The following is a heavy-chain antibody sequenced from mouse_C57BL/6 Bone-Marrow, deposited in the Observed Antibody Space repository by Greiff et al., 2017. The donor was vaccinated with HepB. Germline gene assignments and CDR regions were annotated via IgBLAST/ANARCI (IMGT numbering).Heavy chain of an antibody. CDR1: GYTFTTYP. CDR3: ARQIYYGNYDWYFDV. J-gene: IGHJ1*03. CDR2: FHPYNDDT. D-gene: IGHD2-1*01. Sequence: QVQLKQSGAELVKPGASVKMSCKASGYTFTTYPLEWMKQNHGKSLEWIGNFHPYNDDTKYNEKFKGKATLTVEKSSSTVYLELSRLTSDDSAVYYCARQIYYGNYDWYFDVWGTGTTVTVSS. V-gene: IGHV1-47*01.